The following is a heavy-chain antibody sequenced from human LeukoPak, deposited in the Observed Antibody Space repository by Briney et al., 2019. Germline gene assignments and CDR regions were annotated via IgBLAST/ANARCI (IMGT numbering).Heavy chain of an antibody. CDR1: GYTFTSYA. CDR3: ARVAGRVGATPGY. CDR2: INAGNGNT. J-gene: IGHJ4*02. D-gene: IGHD1-26*01. V-gene: IGHV1-3*01. Sequence: ASVKVSCKASGYTFTSYAMHWVRQAPGQRLEWMGWINAGNGNTKYSQKFQGRVTITRDTSASTAYMELSSLRSEDTAVYYCARVAGRVGATPGYWSQGTLVTVSS.